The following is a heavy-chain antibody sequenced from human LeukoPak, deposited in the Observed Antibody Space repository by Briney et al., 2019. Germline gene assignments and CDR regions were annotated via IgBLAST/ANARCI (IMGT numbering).Heavy chain of an antibody. D-gene: IGHD3-9*01. CDR1: GGSISRSNW. J-gene: IGHJ4*02. CDR3: ATRGPYDILTGLEDY. V-gene: IGHV4-4*02. CDR2: TYHSGST. Sequence: TSETLSLTCAVSGGSISRSNWWSWVRQPPGKGLEWIGETYHSGSTNYNPSLESRVTISVDKSENQFSLKLNSVTAADTAVYYCATRGPYDILTGLEDYWGQGTLVTVSS.